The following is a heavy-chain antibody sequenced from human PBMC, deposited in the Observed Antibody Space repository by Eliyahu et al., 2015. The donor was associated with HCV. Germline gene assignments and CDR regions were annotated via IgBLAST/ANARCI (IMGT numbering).Heavy chain of an antibody. CDR2: IYTSGST. D-gene: IGHD3-22*01. Sequence: PGLVKPSQTLSLTCTVSGGSISSGSYYWSWIRQPAGKGLEWIGRIYTSGSTNYNPSLKSRVTISVDTSKNQFSLKLSSVTAADTAVYYCARRPATQVVVAAFDIWGQGTMVTVSS. CDR3: ARRPATQVVVAAFDI. CDR1: GGSISSGSYY. J-gene: IGHJ3*02. V-gene: IGHV4-61*02.